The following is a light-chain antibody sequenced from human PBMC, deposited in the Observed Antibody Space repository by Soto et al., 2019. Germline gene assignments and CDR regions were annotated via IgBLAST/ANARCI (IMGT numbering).Light chain of an antibody. CDR1: QSVSSN. Sequence: EIVLTQSPGTLSLSPGERATLSCRASQSVSSNLAWYQHKPGQAPRILISGASTGATGIPDRFSGSGSGTEFTLTISSLQSEDCAIYYCQQYHTWPITCGGGTKVDIK. V-gene: IGKV3-15*01. J-gene: IGKJ4*01. CDR2: GAS. CDR3: QQYHTWPIT.